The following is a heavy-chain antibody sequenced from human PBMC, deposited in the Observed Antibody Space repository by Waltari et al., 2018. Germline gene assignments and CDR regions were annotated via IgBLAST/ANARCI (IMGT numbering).Heavy chain of an antibody. D-gene: IGHD6-13*01. Sequence: VQLQESGPGLVKTSGTLSLTCSVTGPSTGVYYLSWLRPSPGTGLEWIGYIYYNGETTYNPSLKGRVTISQDTSKRQFSLTLNSVTAADTAVYYCATDVLAAADVTFFDHWGQGIRVSVSS. CDR1: GPSTGVYY. V-gene: IGHV4-59*01. J-gene: IGHJ4*02. CDR3: ATDVLAAADVTFFDH. CDR2: IYYNGET.